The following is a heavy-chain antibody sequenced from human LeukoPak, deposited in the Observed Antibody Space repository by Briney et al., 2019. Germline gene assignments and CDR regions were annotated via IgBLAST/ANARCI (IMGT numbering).Heavy chain of an antibody. D-gene: IGHD5-12*01. CDR1: GFTFSTYI. CDR3: ARGVGNYGYDYFDY. Sequence: PGGSLRLSRAASGFTFSTYILHWVRQAPGKGLEYFSTISSNGRYTYYANSVRGRFTISRDNSKNTLYLQMGSLRAEDMAVYYCARGVGNYGYDYFDYWGQGILVTVSS. CDR2: ISSNGRYT. V-gene: IGHV3-64*01. J-gene: IGHJ4*02.